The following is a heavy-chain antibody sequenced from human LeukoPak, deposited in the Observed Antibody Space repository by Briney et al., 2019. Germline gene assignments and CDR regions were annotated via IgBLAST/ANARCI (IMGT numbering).Heavy chain of an antibody. CDR3: AKVSVWAFDY. CDR2: ISWDGGST. D-gene: IGHD2-8*01. V-gene: IGHV3-43*01. Sequence: GSLRLSCAASGFTFDDYTMHWVRQAPGKGLEWASLISWDGGSTYYADSVKGRFTISRDNSKNTLYLQMNSLRAEDTAVYYCAKVSVWAFDYWGQGTLVTVSS. J-gene: IGHJ4*02. CDR1: GFTFDDYT.